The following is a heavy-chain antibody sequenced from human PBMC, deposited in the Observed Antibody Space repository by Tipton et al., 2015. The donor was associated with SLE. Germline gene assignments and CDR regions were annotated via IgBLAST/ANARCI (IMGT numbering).Heavy chain of an antibody. CDR1: GDSVKSRY. Sequence: LSLTCTVSGDSVKSRYWIWVRQPAGRGLEWLAYRFHDGNINYNPSLKTRLTMSVDTSRDQFSLTLDSVTAADTGIYYCARGREWNWSPYYMDVWGKGTTVTVSS. V-gene: IGHV4-59*02. CDR2: RFHDGNI. CDR3: ARGREWNWSPYYMDV. D-gene: IGHD1-1*01. J-gene: IGHJ6*03.